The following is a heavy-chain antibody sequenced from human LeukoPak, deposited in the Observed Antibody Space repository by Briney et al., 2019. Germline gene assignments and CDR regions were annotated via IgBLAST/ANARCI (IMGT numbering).Heavy chain of an antibody. V-gene: IGHV3-30*02. CDR2: IRYDGSNK. J-gene: IGHJ4*02. Sequence: PGGSLRLSCAASGFTFSSCGMHWVRQAPGKGLEWVAFIRYDGSNKYYADSVKGRFTLSRDNSKNTLYLQMNSLRAEDTAVYYCASSVVVPAAIDYWGQGPLVTVSS. CDR1: GFTFSSCG. CDR3: ASSVVVPAAIDY. D-gene: IGHD2-2*01.